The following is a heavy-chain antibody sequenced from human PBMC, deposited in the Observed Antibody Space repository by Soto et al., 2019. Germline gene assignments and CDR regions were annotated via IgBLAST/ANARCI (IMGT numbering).Heavy chain of an antibody. CDR1: GFTFSSYA. CDR3: AREFESIRITMVRGVYSYGMDV. J-gene: IGHJ6*02. Sequence: QVQLVESGGGVVQPGRSLRLSCAASGFTFSSYAMHWVRQAPGKGLKWVAVISYDGSNKYYADSVKGRFTISRDNSKNTLYLQMNSLSAEDTAVYYCAREFESIRITMVRGVYSYGMDVWGQGTTVTVSS. V-gene: IGHV3-30-3*01. CDR2: ISYDGSNK. D-gene: IGHD3-10*01.